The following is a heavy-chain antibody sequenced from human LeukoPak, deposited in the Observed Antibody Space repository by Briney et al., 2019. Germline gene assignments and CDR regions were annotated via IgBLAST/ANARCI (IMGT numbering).Heavy chain of an antibody. CDR3: ARGITIFGVVITYFDY. J-gene: IGHJ4*02. D-gene: IGHD3-3*01. Sequence: SETLSLTCAVYGGSFSGYSWSWIRQPPGKGLEWIGYIYHSGSTYYNPSLKSRVTISVDRSKNQFSLKLSSVTAADTAVYYCARGITIFGVVITYFDYWGQGTLVTVSS. V-gene: IGHV4-30-2*01. CDR1: GGSFSGYS. CDR2: IYHSGST.